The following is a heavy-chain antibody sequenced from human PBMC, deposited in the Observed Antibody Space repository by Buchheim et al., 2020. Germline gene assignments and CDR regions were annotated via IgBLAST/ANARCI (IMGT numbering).Heavy chain of an antibody. CDR1: GGSISSGSYY. V-gene: IGHV4-61*02. CDR2: IYTSGST. D-gene: IGHD6-13*01. Sequence: QVQLQESGPGLVKPSQTPSLTCTVSGGSISSGSYYWSWIRQPAGKGLEWIGRIYTSGSTNYNPSLKSRVTISVDTSKNQFSLKLSSVTAADTAVYYCASIAAAGNYYYYYGMDVWGQGTT. J-gene: IGHJ6*02. CDR3: ASIAAAGNYYYYYGMDV.